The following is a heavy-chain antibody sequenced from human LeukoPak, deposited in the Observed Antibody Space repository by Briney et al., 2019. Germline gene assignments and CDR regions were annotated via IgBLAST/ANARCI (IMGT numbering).Heavy chain of an antibody. CDR1: GGSVSSYY. Sequence: SETLSLTCTASGGSVSSYYWSWIRQPPGKGLEWIGYIYYSGRVNYNPSLKSRVTISVDTSKNQFSLKLSSVTAADTAVYYCARDSAVSGYYYYGMDVWGQGTTVTVSS. J-gene: IGHJ6*02. CDR2: IYYSGRV. CDR3: ARDSAVSGYYYYGMDV. V-gene: IGHV4-59*02. D-gene: IGHD6-19*01.